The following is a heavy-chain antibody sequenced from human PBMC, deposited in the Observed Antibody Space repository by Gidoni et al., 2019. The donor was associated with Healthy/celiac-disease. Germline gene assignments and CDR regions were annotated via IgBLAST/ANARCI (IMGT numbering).Heavy chain of an antibody. Sequence: EVPLVESGGGLVQPGGSLRLSCAASGFTFRSYWVSWVRQAPGKGLEWVANIKQDGSEKYYVDSVKGRFTISRDNAKNSLYLQMNSLRAEDTAVYYCARDLGGPYGDYVNAFDIWGQGTMVTVSS. CDR2: IKQDGSEK. J-gene: IGHJ3*02. D-gene: IGHD4-17*01. CDR1: GFTFRSYW. CDR3: ARDLGGPYGDYVNAFDI. V-gene: IGHV3-7*01.